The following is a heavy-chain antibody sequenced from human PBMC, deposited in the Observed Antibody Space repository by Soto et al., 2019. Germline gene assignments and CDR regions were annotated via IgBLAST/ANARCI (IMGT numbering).Heavy chain of an antibody. CDR3: ARGGHSSGLTHDYYYYGMDV. CDR2: IIPIFGTA. V-gene: IGHV1-69*05. D-gene: IGHD6-19*01. J-gene: IGHJ6*02. Sequence: GGSVKVSCKPSAGTFSSYPISRVRQAPGQRLELMGGIIPIFGTANYAQKLQGRVTMTTDTSTSTAYMELRSLRSDDTAVYYCARGGHSSGLTHDYYYYGMDVWGQGTTV. CDR1: AGTFSSYP.